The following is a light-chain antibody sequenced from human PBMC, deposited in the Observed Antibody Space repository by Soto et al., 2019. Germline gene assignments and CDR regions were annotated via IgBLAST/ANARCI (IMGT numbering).Light chain of an antibody. Sequence: DIQMTQSPSTLSASVGDRSSITGRASQTINNWLAWYQQKPGKAPKLLISKASTLERGVPSRFSGSGSVTDFTLTISSLQPDDFATYYCPQYKSYNTFGQGTRLDIK. CDR3: PQYKSYNT. J-gene: IGKJ5*01. CDR2: KAS. V-gene: IGKV1-5*03. CDR1: QTINNW.